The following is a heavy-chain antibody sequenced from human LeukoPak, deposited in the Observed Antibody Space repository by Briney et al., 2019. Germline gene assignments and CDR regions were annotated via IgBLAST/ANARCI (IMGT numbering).Heavy chain of an antibody. CDR1: GFTFSSYG. D-gene: IGHD3-22*01. V-gene: IGHV3-30*18. CDR2: ISYDGSNK. J-gene: IGHJ3*02. Sequence: GGSLRLSCAASGFTFSSYGMHWVRQAPGKGLEWVAVISYDGSNKYYADSVKGRFTISRDNSKYTLYLQMNSLRAEDTAVYYCAKDRSSTMIVVALPDAFDIWGQGTMVTVSS. CDR3: AKDRSSTMIVVALPDAFDI.